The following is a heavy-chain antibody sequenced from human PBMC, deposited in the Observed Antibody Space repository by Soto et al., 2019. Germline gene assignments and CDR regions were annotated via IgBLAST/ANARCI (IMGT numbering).Heavy chain of an antibody. D-gene: IGHD2-21*01. CDR2: MRVDRGDR. J-gene: IGHJ3*02. Sequence: QVQLVQSGAEVREPGASVKVSCKPSGDTFTNFDLNWVRLATGQGLEWVGWMRVDRGDRGYAKKFQDRVILTRDIFKSTAYMELTNLTFDDTAIYYCARYIFGRGFVIWGQRTKVTVSS. CDR3: ARYIFGRGFVI. CDR1: GDTFTNFD. V-gene: IGHV1-8*01.